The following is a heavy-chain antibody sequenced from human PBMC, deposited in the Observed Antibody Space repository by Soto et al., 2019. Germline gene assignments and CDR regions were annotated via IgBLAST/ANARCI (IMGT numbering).Heavy chain of an antibody. V-gene: IGHV1-18*01. D-gene: IGHD3-16*01. CDR2: INTYNGNT. Sequence: QVQLVQSGAEVKNPGASVKVSCKASGYTFTGYGIGWARQAPGQGLEWMGWINTYNGNTNYAQNVQGRVTLTTDTSTSTSYMELRSLRSNDTAIYYCAMVDVYVTPSPQDVWGQGTTVIVSS. CDR3: AMVDVYVTPSPQDV. J-gene: IGHJ6*02. CDR1: GYTFTGYG.